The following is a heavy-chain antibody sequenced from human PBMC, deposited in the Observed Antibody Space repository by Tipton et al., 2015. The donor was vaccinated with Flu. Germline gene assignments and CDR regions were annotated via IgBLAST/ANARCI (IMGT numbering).Heavy chain of an antibody. J-gene: IGHJ5*02. V-gene: IGHV4-61*05. CDR1: GGSISSSSYY. Sequence: TLSLTCTASGGSISSSSYYWGWIRQPPGKGLEWIGYIYYSGSTNYNPSLKSRVTISVDTSKNQFSLKLSSVTAADTAVYYCARSRGSYFSANWFDPWGQGTLVTVSS. D-gene: IGHD1-26*01. CDR3: ARSRGSYFSANWFDP. CDR2: IYYSGST.